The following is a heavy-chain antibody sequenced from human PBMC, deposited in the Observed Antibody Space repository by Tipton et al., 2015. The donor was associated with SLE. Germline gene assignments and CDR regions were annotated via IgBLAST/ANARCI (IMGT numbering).Heavy chain of an antibody. D-gene: IGHD1-26*01. J-gene: IGHJ5*02. CDR3: AKGNSEGWFDP. CDR2: ISWNSGSI. CDR1: GFTFDDYA. V-gene: IGHV3-9*01. Sequence: SLRLSCAASGFTFDDYAVHWVRQAPGKGLEWVSGISWNSGSIGYADSVKGRFTISRDNAKNSLYLQMNSLRAEDTALYYCAKGNSEGWFDPWGQGTLVTVSS.